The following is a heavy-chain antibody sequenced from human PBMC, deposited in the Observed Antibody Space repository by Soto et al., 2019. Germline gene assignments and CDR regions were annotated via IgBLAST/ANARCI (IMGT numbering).Heavy chain of an antibody. CDR2: IDPSDSYT. CDR3: ARLRGHSSGWYYDAFDI. J-gene: IGHJ3*02. V-gene: IGHV5-10-1*01. D-gene: IGHD6-19*01. CDR1: GYSFTSYW. Sequence: PGESLKISCKGPGYSFTSYWISWVRQMPGKGLEWMGRIDPSDSYTNYSPSFQGHVTISADKSISTAYLQWSSLKASDTAMYYCARLRGHSSGWYYDAFDIWGQGTMVPSPQ.